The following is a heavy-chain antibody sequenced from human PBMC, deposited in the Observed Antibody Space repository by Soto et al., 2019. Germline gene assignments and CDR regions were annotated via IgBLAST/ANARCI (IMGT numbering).Heavy chain of an antibody. CDR2: INPSGGST. CDR3: AREDGGTSAGWFDP. CDR1: GYTFTSYY. J-gene: IGHJ5*02. Sequence: QVQLVQSGAEVKKPGASVKVSCKASGYTFTSYYMHWVRQAPGQGLEWMGIINPSGGSTSYAQKFRGRVTMTRDPSPSTVYMELSSRRSEDPAVYYCAREDGGTSAGWFDPWGQGPLVPVSS. D-gene: IGHD2-15*01. V-gene: IGHV1-46*01.